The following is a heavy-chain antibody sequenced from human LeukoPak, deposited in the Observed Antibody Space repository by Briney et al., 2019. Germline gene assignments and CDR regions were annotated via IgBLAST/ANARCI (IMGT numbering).Heavy chain of an antibody. CDR3: ARGGNYGDYDGYFDY. V-gene: IGHV4-59*08. D-gene: IGHD4-17*01. J-gene: IGHJ4*02. CDR1: GGSISSYY. Sequence: PSETLSLTCTASGGSISSYYWSWIRQPPGKGLEWIVYIHYSGVTNYNPSLRSRTTTSVDTSKNQFSLKLSSVTAADTAVYYCARGGNYGDYDGYFDYWGQGTLVTVSS. CDR2: IHYSGVT.